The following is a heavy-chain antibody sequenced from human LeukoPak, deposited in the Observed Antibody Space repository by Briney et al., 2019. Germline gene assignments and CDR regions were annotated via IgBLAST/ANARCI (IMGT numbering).Heavy chain of an antibody. CDR2: IIPIFGTA. D-gene: IGHD6-6*01. J-gene: IGHJ3*02. CDR3: ARVRGSGIAARGLYAFDI. Sequence: ASVKVSCKASGGTFSSYAISWVRQAPGQGLEWMGGIIPIFGTANYAQKFQGRVTITTDESTSTAYMELSSLRSEDTAVYYCARVRGSGIAARGLYAFDIWGQGTMVTVSS. V-gene: IGHV1-69*05. CDR1: GGTFSSYA.